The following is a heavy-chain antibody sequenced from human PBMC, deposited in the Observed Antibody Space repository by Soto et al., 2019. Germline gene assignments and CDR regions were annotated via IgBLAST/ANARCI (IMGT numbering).Heavy chain of an antibody. CDR2: ISSSSSYI. V-gene: IGHV3-21*01. Sequence: GGSLRLSCAASGFTFSSYSMNWVRQAPGKGLEWVSSISSSSSYIYYADSVKGRFTISRDNAKNSLYLQMNSLRAEDTAVYYCARDRVVPAATSSFDIWGPVTMFTVSS. J-gene: IGHJ3*02. D-gene: IGHD2-2*01. CDR3: ARDRVVPAATSSFDI. CDR1: GFTFSSYS.